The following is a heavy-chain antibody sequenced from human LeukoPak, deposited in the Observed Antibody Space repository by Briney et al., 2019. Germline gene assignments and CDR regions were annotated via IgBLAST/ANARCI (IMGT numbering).Heavy chain of an antibody. V-gene: IGHV4-34*01. J-gene: IGHJ4*02. D-gene: IGHD5-24*01. CDR2: INHSGST. Sequence: SETLSLTCAVYGGSFSGYYWSWIRQPPGKGLEWIGEINHSGSTNYNPSLKSRVTISVDTSKNQFSLKLSSVTAADTAVYYCARGFGDGYNYHFDYWGQGTLVTVSS. CDR1: GGSFSGYY. CDR3: ARGFGDGYNYHFDY.